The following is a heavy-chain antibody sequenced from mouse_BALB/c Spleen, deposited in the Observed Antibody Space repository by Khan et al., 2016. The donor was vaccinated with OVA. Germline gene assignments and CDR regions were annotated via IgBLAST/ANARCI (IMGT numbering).Heavy chain of an antibody. CDR2: IYPGSGNT. CDR1: GYTFTDFY. D-gene: IGHD2-3*01. V-gene: IGHV1-77*01. Sequence: QVQLKQSRTELARPGASVKLSCKAAGYTFTDFYINWVKQRAGQGLEWIGEIYPGSGNTYYHEKFKGKATLTADKSSSTAYMPLSRLTSEDSAVYFCARMDTTALDCWGQGTPLTLSS. J-gene: IGHJ2*01. CDR3: ARMDTTALDC.